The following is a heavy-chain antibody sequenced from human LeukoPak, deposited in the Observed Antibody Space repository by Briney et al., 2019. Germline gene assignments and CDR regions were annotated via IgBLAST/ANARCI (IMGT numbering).Heavy chain of an antibody. CDR3: ARGQGYSGSYYYFDY. D-gene: IGHD1-26*01. CDR2: INPNSGGT. CDR1: GYTFTGYY. Sequence: GASVKVPCKASGYTFTGYYMHWVRQAPGQGLEWMGWINPNSGGTNYAQKFQGRVTMTRDTSISTAYMELSRLRSDDTAVYYCARGQGYSGSYYYFDYWGQGTLVTVSS. J-gene: IGHJ4*02. V-gene: IGHV1-2*02.